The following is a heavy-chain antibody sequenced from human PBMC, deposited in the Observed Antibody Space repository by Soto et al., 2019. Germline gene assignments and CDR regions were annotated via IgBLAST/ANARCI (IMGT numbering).Heavy chain of an antibody. V-gene: IGHV3-33*01. CDR3: ARDIITSRLRLGELSSPYDY. CDR1: GFTFSSYG. D-gene: IGHD3-16*02. CDR2: IWYDGSNK. Sequence: QVQLVESGGGVVQPGRSLRLSCAASGFTFSSYGMHWVRQAPGKGLEWVAVIWYDGSNKYYADSVKGRFTISRDNSKNTLYLQMNSLRAEDTAVYYCARDIITSRLRLGELSSPYDYWGQGTLVTVSS. J-gene: IGHJ4*02.